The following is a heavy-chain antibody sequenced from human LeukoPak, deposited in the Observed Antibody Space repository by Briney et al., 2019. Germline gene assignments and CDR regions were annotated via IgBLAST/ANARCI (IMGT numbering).Heavy chain of an antibody. CDR3: ARPYGAAGLD. J-gene: IGHJ4*02. D-gene: IGHD4-17*01. CDR1: GGSISSNSYY. CDR2: IYDSGSN. V-gene: IGHV4-39*01. Sequence: SETLSLTCTVSGGSISSNSYYWGWNRQPPGQGLEWLSSIYDSGSNYYYPSLKSRVTISVDTSKNQFSLKLSTVTAADTAVYYCARPYGAAGLDWGQGTLVTVSS.